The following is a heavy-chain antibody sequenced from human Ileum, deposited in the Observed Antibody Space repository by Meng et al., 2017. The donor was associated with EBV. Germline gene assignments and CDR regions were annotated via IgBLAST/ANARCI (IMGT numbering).Heavy chain of an antibody. CDR3: ARGDGGNGSDY. J-gene: IGHJ4*02. V-gene: IGHV1-18*01. D-gene: IGHD4-23*01. CDR1: GYTFTSYG. CDR2: ISGYNGNT. Sequence: QVQLVQSGAGGXXXXXAXKFSCKTSGYTFTSYGISWVRQAPGQGLEWMGWISGYNGNTNYAQKLQGRVTMTTDTSTSTAYMELRSLRSDDTAVYYCARGDGGNGSDYWGQGTLVTVSS.